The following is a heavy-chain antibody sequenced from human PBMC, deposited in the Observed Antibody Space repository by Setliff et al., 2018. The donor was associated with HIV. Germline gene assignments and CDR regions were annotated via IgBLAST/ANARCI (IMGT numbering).Heavy chain of an antibody. CDR3: AKANKIAVDAFDI. D-gene: IGHD6-13*01. Sequence: PGVSLRLSCAASGFTFSSYAMSWVRQAPGKGLEWVSAISGSGGSTYYADSVKGRVTISRDNSKNTLYLQMNSLRAEDTAVYYCAKANKIAVDAFDIWGQGTMVTVSS. CDR2: ISGSGGST. CDR1: GFTFSSYA. V-gene: IGHV3-23*01. J-gene: IGHJ3*02.